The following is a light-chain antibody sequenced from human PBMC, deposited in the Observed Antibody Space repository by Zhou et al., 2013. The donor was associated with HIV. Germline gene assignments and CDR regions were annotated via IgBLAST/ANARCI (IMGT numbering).Light chain of an antibody. CDR2: DAS. Sequence: DIQMTQSPSSLSASVGDRVTITCHASQDISNYLNWYQQKPGKAPKLLIYDASNLETGVPSRFVGRGSATEFTLTVSGLQPDDFATYYCQQYYTTPLTFGGGTNIEVK. CDR1: QDISNY. V-gene: IGKV1-33*01. J-gene: IGKJ4*01. CDR3: QQYYTTPLT.